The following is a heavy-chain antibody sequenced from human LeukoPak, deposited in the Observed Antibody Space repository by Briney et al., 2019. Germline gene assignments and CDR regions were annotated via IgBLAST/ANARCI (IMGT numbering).Heavy chain of an antibody. Sequence: PGGSLRLSCAASGFTFSSYAMSWVRQAPGKGLEWVSAISGSGGSTYYADSVKGRFTISRDNSKNTLYLQMNSLRAEDTAVYYCAKDDCSSTSCSGVYWGQGTLVTVSS. V-gene: IGHV3-23*01. D-gene: IGHD2-2*01. CDR3: AKDDCSSTSCSGVY. CDR2: ISGSGGST. CDR1: GFTFSSYA. J-gene: IGHJ4*02.